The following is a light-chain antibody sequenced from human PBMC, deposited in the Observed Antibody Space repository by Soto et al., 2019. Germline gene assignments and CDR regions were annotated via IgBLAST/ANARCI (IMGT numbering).Light chain of an antibody. CDR3: CSYAGSYTVV. Sequence: QSALTQPRSVSGSPGQSVTISCTGTSSDVGAYNFVSWYQQHPGRVPKLMIYDVSRRPSGVPDRFSGSKSGNTASLTISGLQADDEADYYCCSYAGSYTVVFGGGTKLTV. J-gene: IGLJ3*02. CDR2: DVS. V-gene: IGLV2-11*01. CDR1: SSDVGAYNF.